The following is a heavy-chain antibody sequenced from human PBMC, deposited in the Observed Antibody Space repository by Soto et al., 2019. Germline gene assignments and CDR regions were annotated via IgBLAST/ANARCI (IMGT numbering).Heavy chain of an antibody. D-gene: IGHD3-22*01. CDR3: ARSATMSDSSGYYIDY. J-gene: IGHJ4*02. CDR2: INPNSGGT. CDR1: GYTFTGYY. Sequence: ASVKVSCKASGYTFTGYYMHWVRQAPGQGLEWMGWINPNSGGTNYAQKFQGRVTMTRDTSISTAYMELSRLRSDDTAVYYCARSATMSDSSGYYIDYWGQGTLVTVSS. V-gene: IGHV1-2*02.